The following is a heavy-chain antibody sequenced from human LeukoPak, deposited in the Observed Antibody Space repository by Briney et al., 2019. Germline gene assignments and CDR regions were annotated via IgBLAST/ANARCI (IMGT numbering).Heavy chain of an antibody. V-gene: IGHV1-8*03. D-gene: IGHD5-12*01. J-gene: IGHJ4*02. CDR3: ARGRSTGYPYYFEY. Sequence: ASVKLSCKASGYTFTSYDINWVRRTTGQRLGWMGWMNPNSGITGYAQKFQGRVTITRNTSISTAYMELSGLRSEDTAVYYCARGRSTGYPYYFEYWGQGTLVTVSS. CDR1: GYTFTSYD. CDR2: MNPNSGIT.